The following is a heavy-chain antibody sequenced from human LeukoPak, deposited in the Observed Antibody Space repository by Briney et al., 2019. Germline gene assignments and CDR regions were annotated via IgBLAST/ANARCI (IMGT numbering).Heavy chain of an antibody. CDR1: GFTFSSYA. V-gene: IGHV3-23*01. Sequence: PGGSLRLSCAASGFTFSSYAMSWVRQAPGKGLEWVSAISGSGGSTYYADSVKGRFTISGDNSKNTLYLQMNSLRAEDTAVYYCAKDSSQWIQWVPFDYWGQGTLVTVSS. CDR3: AKDSSQWIQWVPFDY. D-gene: IGHD5-12*01. J-gene: IGHJ4*02. CDR2: ISGSGGST.